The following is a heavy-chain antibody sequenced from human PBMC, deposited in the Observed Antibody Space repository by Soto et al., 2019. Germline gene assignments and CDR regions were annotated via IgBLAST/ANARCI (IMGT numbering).Heavy chain of an antibody. J-gene: IGHJ6*02. V-gene: IGHV1-8*01. CDR3: ARGKPFNYAGFDV. Sequence: ASVKVSCKASGYTFSDFDINWLRQASGQGPEWMGWMNAKSGDTFFAQRFQGKFNMTWDTSLSTAYMEVGSLTSDDTAIYYCARGKPFNYAGFDVWGQGTTVTVSS. CDR2: MNAKSGDT. D-gene: IGHD3-16*01. CDR1: GYTFSDFD.